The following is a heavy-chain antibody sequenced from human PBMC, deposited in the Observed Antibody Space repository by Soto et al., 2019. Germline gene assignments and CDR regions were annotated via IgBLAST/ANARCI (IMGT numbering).Heavy chain of an antibody. CDR2: IIPILGIA. CDR1: GGTFSSYT. D-gene: IGHD4-17*01. CDR3: ARGSTVTTIDYYYYYMDV. V-gene: IGHV1-69*02. J-gene: IGHJ6*03. Sequence: ASVKVSCKASGGTFSSYTISWVRQAPGQGLEWMGRIIPILGIANYAQKFQGRVTITADKSTSTAYMELSSLRSEDTAVYYCARGSTVTTIDYYYYYMDVWGKGTTVTVSS.